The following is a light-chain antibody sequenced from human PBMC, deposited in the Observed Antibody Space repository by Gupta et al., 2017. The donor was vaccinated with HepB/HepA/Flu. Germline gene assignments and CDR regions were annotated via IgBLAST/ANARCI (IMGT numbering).Light chain of an antibody. CDR1: SPNIGAGYD. V-gene: IGLV1-40*01. CDR2: GTS. J-gene: IGLJ2*01. Sequence: QSVLTQPFSVSGAAGQRVTISSTGRSPNIGAGYDVHWCQQLPGTAPKLPIYGTSNRPSGVPDRFSGSKTDTSASLAITGLQAEDEADYYCKSCASSLSGSIFGGGTKLTVL. CDR3: KSCASSLSGSI.